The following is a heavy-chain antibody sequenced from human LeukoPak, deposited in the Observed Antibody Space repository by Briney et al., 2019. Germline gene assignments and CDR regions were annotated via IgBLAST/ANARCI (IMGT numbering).Heavy chain of an antibody. D-gene: IGHD1-1*01. CDR1: GFTFSSYA. V-gene: IGHV3-30-3*01. CDR2: ISYDGSNK. CDR3: ARDFPNWRPSRRLFDY. J-gene: IGHJ4*02. Sequence: GGSLRLSCAASGFTFSSYAMHWVRQAPGKGLEWVAVISYDGSNKYYADSVKGRFTISRDNSKNTLYLQMNSLRAEDTAVYYCARDFPNWRPSRRLFDYWGQGTLVTVSS.